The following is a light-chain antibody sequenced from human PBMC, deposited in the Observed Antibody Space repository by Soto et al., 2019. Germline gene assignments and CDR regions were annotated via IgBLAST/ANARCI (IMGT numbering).Light chain of an antibody. CDR1: SSNIGSNY. Sequence: QSALTQPPSASGTPGQRVTISCSGSSSNIGSNYVYWYQQLPGTAPKLLIYRNNQRPSGVPDRFSGSKPGTSASLAISGLRSEDEADYYCAARDESLSGLYVFGTGTKVTVL. CDR3: AARDESLSGLYV. J-gene: IGLJ1*01. V-gene: IGLV1-47*01. CDR2: RNN.